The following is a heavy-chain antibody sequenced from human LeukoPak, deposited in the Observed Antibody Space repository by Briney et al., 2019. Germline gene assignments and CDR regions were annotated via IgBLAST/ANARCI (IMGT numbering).Heavy chain of an antibody. V-gene: IGHV1-8*01. D-gene: IGHD3-3*01. J-gene: IGHJ6*03. CDR3: ARVPVRITIFGVATPYYYYMDV. CDR2: TNPNSGNT. CDR1: GYTFTSYD. Sequence: ASVKVSCKASGYTFTSYDINWVRQATGQGLEWMGWTNPNSGNTGYAQKFQGRVTMTRNTSISTAYMELSSLRSEDTAVYYCARVPVRITIFGVATPYYYYMDVWGKGTTVTVSS.